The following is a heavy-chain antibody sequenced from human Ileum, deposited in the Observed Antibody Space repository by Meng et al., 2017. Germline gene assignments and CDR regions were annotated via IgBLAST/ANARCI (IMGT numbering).Heavy chain of an antibody. CDR3: TNDRLNH. CDR1: GFTFPEKW. D-gene: IGHD1-1*01. CDR2: INRNGTTP. J-gene: IGHJ1*01. V-gene: IGHV3-74*03. Sequence: EVEFVCSRGVFLRAARSMRLCCAAFGFTFPEKWLHWVGKVHGKGMVCVSRINRNGTTPSYEASKKDRFTISSDNTNKTLYIQIYNMRADDTDFYYCTNDRLNHWGQGALVTVSS.